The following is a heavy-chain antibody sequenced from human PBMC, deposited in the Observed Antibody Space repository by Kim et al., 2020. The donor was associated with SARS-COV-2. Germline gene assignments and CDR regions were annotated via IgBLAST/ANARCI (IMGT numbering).Heavy chain of an antibody. V-gene: IGHV4-59*01. J-gene: IGHJ6*02. D-gene: IGHD3-10*01. Sequence: LQGRVTISVDTSKNQFSLKLSSVTAADTAVYYCATSGWLGRYYYYGMDVWGQGTTVTVSS. CDR3: ATSGWLGRYYYYGMDV.